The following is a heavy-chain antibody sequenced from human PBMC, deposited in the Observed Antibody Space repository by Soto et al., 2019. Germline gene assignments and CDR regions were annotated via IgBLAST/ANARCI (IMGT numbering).Heavy chain of an antibody. CDR3: ARIRPGYSSGWYGFDAFDI. D-gene: IGHD6-19*01. Sequence: VSGPTLVNPTETLTLTCTVSGFSLSNARMGVSWIRQPPGKALEWLAHIFSNDEKSYSTSLKSRLTISKDTSKSQVVLTMTNMDPVDTATYYCARIRPGYSSGWYGFDAFDIWGQGTMVTVSS. V-gene: IGHV2-26*01. J-gene: IGHJ3*02. CDR2: IFSNDEK. CDR1: GFSLSNARMG.